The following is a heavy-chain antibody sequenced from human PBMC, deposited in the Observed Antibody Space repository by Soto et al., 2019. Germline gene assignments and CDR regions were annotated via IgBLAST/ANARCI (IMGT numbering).Heavy chain of an antibody. CDR2: IIPISETT. Sequence: QVQLVQSGAEVKKPGSSVKVSCKASGGTFSSYAISWVRQAPGQGLEWLGGIIPISETTNYAQKFQGRVTITADESKNTAYMGLSSLRSEDTAVYYCARSQGSSTSLEIYYYYYSGMDVWGQGTTVTVSS. V-gene: IGHV1-69*01. J-gene: IGHJ6*02. CDR3: ARSQGSSTSLEIYYYYYSGMDV. D-gene: IGHD2-2*01. CDR1: GGTFSSYA.